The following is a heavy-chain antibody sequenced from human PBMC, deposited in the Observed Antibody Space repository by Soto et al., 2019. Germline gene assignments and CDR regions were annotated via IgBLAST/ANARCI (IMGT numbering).Heavy chain of an antibody. D-gene: IGHD3-22*01. CDR2: IWYDGSNK. CDR1: GFTFSSYG. J-gene: IGHJ3*02. Sequence: GGSLRLSCAASGFTFSSYGMHWVRQAPGKGLEWVAVIWYDGSNKYYADSVKGRFTISRDNSKNTLYLQMNGLRAEDTAVYYCARDPDYYDSSGRTVAFDIWGQGTMVTVSS. V-gene: IGHV3-33*01. CDR3: ARDPDYYDSSGRTVAFDI.